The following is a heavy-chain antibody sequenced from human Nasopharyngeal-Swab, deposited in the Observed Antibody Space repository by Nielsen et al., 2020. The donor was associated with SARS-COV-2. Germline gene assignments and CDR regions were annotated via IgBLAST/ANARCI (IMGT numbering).Heavy chain of an antibody. V-gene: IGHV3-7*01. CDR1: GGSISSGGYS. CDR3: ARAGVGSGSYYWS. J-gene: IGHJ4*02. D-gene: IGHD3-10*01. Sequence: ETLSLTCAVSGGSISSGGYSWSWIRQPPGKGLEWVANIKQDGSEKYYVDSVKGRFTISRDNAKNSLYLQMNSLRAEDTAVYYCARAGVGSGSYYWSWGQGTLVTVSS. CDR2: IKQDGSEK.